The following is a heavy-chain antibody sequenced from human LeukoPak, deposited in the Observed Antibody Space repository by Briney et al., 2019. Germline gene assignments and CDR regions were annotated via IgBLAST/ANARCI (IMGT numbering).Heavy chain of an antibody. CDR1: GYTFINHW. CDR3: ARDPNGSDPPHFDY. CDR2: INPNSGGT. V-gene: IGHV1-2*02. J-gene: IGHJ4*02. D-gene: IGHD1-26*01. Sequence: ASVKVSCKASGYTFINHWMHWVRQAPGQGLEWMGWINPNSGGTNYAQKFQGRVTMTRDTSISTAYMELSRLRSDDTAVYYCARDPNGSDPPHFDYWGQGTLVTVSS.